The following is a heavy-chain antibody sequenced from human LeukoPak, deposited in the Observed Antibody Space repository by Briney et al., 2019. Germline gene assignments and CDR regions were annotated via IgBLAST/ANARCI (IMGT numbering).Heavy chain of an antibody. CDR1: GYTFTSYG. D-gene: IGHD3-22*01. Sequence: GASVKVSCKASGYTFTSYGISWVRQAPGQGLEWMGWISAYNGNTNYAQKFQGRVTMTRDTSISTAYMELSRLRSDDTAVYYCARGHYYDSSGYLVFQHWGQGTLVTVSS. J-gene: IGHJ1*01. V-gene: IGHV1-18*01. CDR3: ARGHYYDSSGYLVFQH. CDR2: ISAYNGNT.